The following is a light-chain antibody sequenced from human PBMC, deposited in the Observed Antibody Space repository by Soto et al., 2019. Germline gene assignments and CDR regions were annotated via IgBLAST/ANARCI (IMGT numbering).Light chain of an antibody. V-gene: IGKV1-39*01. CDR3: QQSYSTPLT. CDR1: QNISIY. Sequence: DFQMTQSQSSLSPSVGDRVTITCRASQNISIYLNWYQQKPGKAPNLLIYTTSTLQSGVPSRISGSGSGTDFTLTISSLQPEDFATYYCQQSYSTPLTFGQGSKLEIK. CDR2: TTS. J-gene: IGKJ2*01.